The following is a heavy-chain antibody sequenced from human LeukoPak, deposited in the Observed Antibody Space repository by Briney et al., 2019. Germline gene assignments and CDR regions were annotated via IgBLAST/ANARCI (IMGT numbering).Heavy chain of an antibody. CDR2: IYHSGTT. J-gene: IGHJ5*02. V-gene: IGHV4-4*02. D-gene: IGHD3-16*01. CDR1: GGSISSNNW. Sequence: PSGTLSLTCAVSGGSISSNNWWSWVRQPPGKGLEWIGEIYHSGTTNYNPSLKSRVTISVDTSKNQFSLKLSSVTAADTAVYYCARGGSDGDWFDPWGQGTLVTVSS. CDR3: ARGGSDGDWFDP.